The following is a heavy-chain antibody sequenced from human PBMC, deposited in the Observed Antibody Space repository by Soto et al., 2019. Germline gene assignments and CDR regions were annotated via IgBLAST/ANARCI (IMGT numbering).Heavy chain of an antibody. Sequence: GRSLRLSCAAAGVTFSSYAMSWVRQAPGKGLEWVSAISGSGGSTYYAGSVKGRLTISRDNSKNTLYLQMNSLRAEDTAVYYCAKDRKLSYGSPLPRYWGQGTLVTVSS. CDR3: AKDRKLSYGSPLPRY. CDR1: GVTFSSYA. CDR2: ISGSGGST. V-gene: IGHV3-23*01. J-gene: IGHJ4*02. D-gene: IGHD5-18*01.